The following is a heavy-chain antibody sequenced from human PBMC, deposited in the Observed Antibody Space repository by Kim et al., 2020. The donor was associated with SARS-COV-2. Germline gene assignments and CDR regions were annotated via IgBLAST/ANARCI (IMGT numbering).Heavy chain of an antibody. Sequence: IANYAQKFQGRVTITADKSTSTAYMELSSLRSEDTAVYYCARDTVVAADYWGQGTLVTVSS. V-gene: IGHV1-69*04. CDR2: IA. D-gene: IGHD2-15*01. CDR3: ARDTVVAADY. J-gene: IGHJ4*02.